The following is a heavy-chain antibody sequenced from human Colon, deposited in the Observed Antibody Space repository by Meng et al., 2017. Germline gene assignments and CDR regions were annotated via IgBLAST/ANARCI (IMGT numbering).Heavy chain of an antibody. V-gene: IGHV4-30-2*06. CDR2: IYDNGYT. CDR3: ARGYRGSTYFAY. Sequence: QLQLQESGARLVKPCQTLSLTCAVSGDSVTTTLSSWSWIRQSPGKGLGWIGNIYDNGYTYYSPSLRSRVTISVDRSNNQFSLNLNSVTAADTAVYFCARGYRGSTYFAYWVQGILVTVSS. CDR1: GDSVTTTLSS. D-gene: IGHD3-16*01. J-gene: IGHJ4*02.